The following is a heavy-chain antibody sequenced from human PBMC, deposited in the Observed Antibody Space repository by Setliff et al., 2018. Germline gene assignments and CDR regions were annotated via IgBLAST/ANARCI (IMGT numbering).Heavy chain of an antibody. Sequence: QSGGSLRLSCAASGFAFNTYAMTWVRQAPGKGLEWVSIISASGDTTYYADSVKGRFTISRDNSKNTLYLQMNSLRAEDTAVYYCCSGSYLFVYWGQGSLVTVSS. CDR2: ISASGDTT. CDR3: CSGSYLFVY. D-gene: IGHD1-26*01. J-gene: IGHJ4*02. V-gene: IGHV3-23*01. CDR1: GFAFNTYA.